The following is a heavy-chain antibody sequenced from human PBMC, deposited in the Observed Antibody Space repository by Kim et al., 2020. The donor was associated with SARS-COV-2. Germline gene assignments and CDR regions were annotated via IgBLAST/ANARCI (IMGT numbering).Heavy chain of an antibody. D-gene: IGHD3-10*01. CDR2: IKQDGSEK. CDR3: VRGLWFGEDYYFDY. V-gene: IGHV3-7*01. J-gene: IGHJ4*02. Sequence: GGSLRLSCAASGFTFSSYWMSWVRQAPGKGLEWVANIKQDGSEKYYVDSVKGRFTISRDNAKNSLYLQMNSLRAEDTAVYYCVRGLWFGEDYYFDYWGQGTLVTVSS. CDR1: GFTFSSYW.